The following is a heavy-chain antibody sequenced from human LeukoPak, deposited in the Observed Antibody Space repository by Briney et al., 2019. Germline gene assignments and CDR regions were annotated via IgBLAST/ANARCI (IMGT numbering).Heavy chain of an antibody. CDR3: ARSDSSGSYPTY. Sequence: ASVKVSCKASGYTFTGYYMHWVRQAPGQGLEWMGWINPNSGGTNYAQKFQGRVTMTRDTSISTAYMELSSLRSEDTAVYYCARSDSSGSYPTYWGQGTLVTVSS. CDR1: GYTFTGYY. CDR2: INPNSGGT. D-gene: IGHD1-26*01. J-gene: IGHJ4*02. V-gene: IGHV1-2*02.